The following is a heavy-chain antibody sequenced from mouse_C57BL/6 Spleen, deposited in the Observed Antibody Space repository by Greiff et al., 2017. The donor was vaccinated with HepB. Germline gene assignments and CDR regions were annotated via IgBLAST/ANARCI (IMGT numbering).Heavy chain of an antibody. J-gene: IGHJ1*03. CDR2: IHPNSGST. Sequence: VQLPQPGAELVKPGASVKLSCKASGYTFTSYWMHWVKQRPGQGLEWIGMIHPNSGSTNYNEKFKSKATLTVDKSSSTAYMQLSSLTSEDSAVYYWARPPITTVVDWYFDVWGTGTTVTVSS. D-gene: IGHD1-1*01. V-gene: IGHV1-64*01. CDR3: ARPPITTVVDWYFDV. CDR1: GYTFTSYW.